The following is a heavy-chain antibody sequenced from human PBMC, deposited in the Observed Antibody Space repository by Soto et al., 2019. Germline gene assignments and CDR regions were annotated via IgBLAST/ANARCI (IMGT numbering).Heavy chain of an antibody. D-gene: IGHD6-19*01. Sequence: QVQLVQSGGGVVQPGRSLRLSCAASGFNFSTFSMHWVRQAPGKGLEWVAFISNDGSNKFYADAVKGRFTVSRDNSNNTLYLQLTSPRLDDTAVYFCAKDLRMWTAVAGPFQDWGQGTLVAVSS. CDR2: ISNDGSNK. J-gene: IGHJ1*01. V-gene: IGHV3-30*18. CDR3: AKDLRMWTAVAGPFQD. CDR1: GFNFSTFS.